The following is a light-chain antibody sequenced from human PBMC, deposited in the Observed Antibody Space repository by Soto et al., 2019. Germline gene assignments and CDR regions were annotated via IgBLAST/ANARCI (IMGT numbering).Light chain of an antibody. Sequence: QSVLTQPPSVSGALGQRVTISCTGSSSNIGAGYGVHWYQQLPGTVPKLLIYVNNNRPSGVPDRFSGSKSGTSASLAITGLQVEDEADYYCQSYDSSLSGSVFGGGTKLTVL. CDR1: SSNIGAGYG. J-gene: IGLJ2*01. CDR3: QSYDSSLSGSV. V-gene: IGLV1-40*01. CDR2: VNN.